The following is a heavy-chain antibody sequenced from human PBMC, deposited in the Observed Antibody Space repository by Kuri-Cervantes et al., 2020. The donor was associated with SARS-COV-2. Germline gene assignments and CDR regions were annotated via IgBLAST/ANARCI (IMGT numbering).Heavy chain of an antibody. J-gene: IGHJ6*03. CDR3: ARAYGLLRYIYYMDV. CDR1: GESFSGYY. D-gene: IGHD3-9*01. CDR2: VNHRGST. V-gene: IGHV4-34*01. Sequence: GSLRLSCAFYGESFSGYYWNWIRQPPGKGLEWIGEVNHRGSTNYNPSLKSRVTIPVDTSNKQFSLILSSVTAADTAVYYCARAYGLLRYIYYMDVWGRGTTVTVSS.